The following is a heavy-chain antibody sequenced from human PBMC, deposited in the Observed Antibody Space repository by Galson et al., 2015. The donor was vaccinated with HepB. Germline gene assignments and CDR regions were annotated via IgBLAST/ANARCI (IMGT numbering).Heavy chain of an antibody. CDR2: IKSKTDGGTT. V-gene: IGHV3-15*01. CDR3: TTVFPTTDGGEYFQH. CDR1: GFTFSNAW. D-gene: IGHD4-17*01. J-gene: IGHJ1*01. Sequence: SLRLSCAASGFTFSNAWMSWVRQAPGKGLEWVGRIKSKTDGGTTDYAAPVKGRFTISRDDSKSTLYLQMNSLKTEDTAVYYCTTVFPTTDGGEYFQHWGQGTLVTVSS.